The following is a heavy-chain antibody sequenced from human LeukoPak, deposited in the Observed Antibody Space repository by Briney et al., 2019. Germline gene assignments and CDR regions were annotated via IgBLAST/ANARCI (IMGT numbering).Heavy chain of an antibody. CDR1: GYTFTSYY. CDR3: ARGYWGSYYFDY. D-gene: IGHD7-27*01. CDR2: IIPLFRTA. J-gene: IGHJ4*02. Sequence: VASVKVSCKASGYTFTSYYMHWVRQAPGQGLEWMGGIIPLFRTANYGQKFQGRVTITADESTITAYMELSSLRSEDTAVYYCARGYWGSYYFDYWGQGTLVTVSS. V-gene: IGHV1-69*13.